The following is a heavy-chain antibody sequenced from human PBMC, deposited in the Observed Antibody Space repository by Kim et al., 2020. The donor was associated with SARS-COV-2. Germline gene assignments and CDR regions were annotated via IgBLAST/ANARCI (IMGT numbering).Heavy chain of an antibody. V-gene: IGHV3-30*18. CDR3: AKDGAEGPRGYSSSWYQAYFDY. D-gene: IGHD6-13*01. J-gene: IGHJ4*02. Sequence: GGSLRLSCAASGFTFSSYGMHWVRQAPGKGLEWVAVISYDGSNKYYADSVKGRFTISRDNSKNTLYLQMNSLRAEDTAVYYCAKDGAEGPRGYSSSWYQAYFDYWGQGTLVTVSS. CDR2: ISYDGSNK. CDR1: GFTFSSYG.